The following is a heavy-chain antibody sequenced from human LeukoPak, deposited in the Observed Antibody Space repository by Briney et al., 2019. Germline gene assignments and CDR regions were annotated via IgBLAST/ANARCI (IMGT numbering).Heavy chain of an antibody. CDR2: IKQDGSEK. D-gene: IGHD2-15*01. CDR1: GFTFSSYW. Sequence: GGSLRLSCAASGFTFSSYWMSWVRQAPGKGLEWVANIKQDGSEKYYVDSVKGRFTISRDNAKNSLYLQMNSLRAEDTAVYYCARDRLGYCSGGSCYLNYYYYYMDVWGKGTMVTVSS. CDR3: ARDRLGYCSGGSCYLNYYYYYMDV. J-gene: IGHJ6*03. V-gene: IGHV3-7*01.